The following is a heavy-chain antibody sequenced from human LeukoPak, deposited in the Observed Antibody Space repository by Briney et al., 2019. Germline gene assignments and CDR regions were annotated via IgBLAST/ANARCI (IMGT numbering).Heavy chain of an antibody. J-gene: IGHJ4*02. CDR1: ECTFSSYW. CDR2: INPDGSEK. CDR3: ATDLNWNSF. Sequence: GGSLRLSCEVSECTFSSYWMTWVRQAPGKGLEWVANINPDGSEKYYVDSVKGRFTISRDNAKNSLYLQMNSLRTGDTALYYCATDLNWNSFWGQGTLVTVSS. V-gene: IGHV3-7*03. D-gene: IGHD1-7*01.